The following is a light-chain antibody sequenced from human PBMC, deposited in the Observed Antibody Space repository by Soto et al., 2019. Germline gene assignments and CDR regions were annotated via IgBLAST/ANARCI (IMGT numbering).Light chain of an antibody. J-gene: IGKJ1*01. CDR1: QSVLYSSNNKNY. V-gene: IGKV4-1*01. Sequence: DIVMTQSPDSLAVSLGERATINCKSSQSVLYSSNNKNYLAWYQQKPGQPPKLLIYWASTRESGVPDRFSGSGSGTDFTLTIGSLQAEDVAVYYCQQDFRPWTFGQGTKVEIK. CDR2: WAS. CDR3: QQDFRPWT.